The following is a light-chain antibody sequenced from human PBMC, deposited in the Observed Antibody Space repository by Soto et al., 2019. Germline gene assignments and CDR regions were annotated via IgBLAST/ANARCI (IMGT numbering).Light chain of an antibody. CDR2: GAS. J-gene: IGKJ4*01. CDR3: QQYGYPQLT. V-gene: IGKV3-20*01. CDR1: QSISSNY. Sequence: EIVLTQSPGTLSLSPGETVTLSCRASQSISSNYVAWFQHKPGQAPRPLIYGASSRAPGIPERFSGSGSGTDFSLTINRLEPEDSAVFYCQQYGYPQLTFGGGTKVDIK.